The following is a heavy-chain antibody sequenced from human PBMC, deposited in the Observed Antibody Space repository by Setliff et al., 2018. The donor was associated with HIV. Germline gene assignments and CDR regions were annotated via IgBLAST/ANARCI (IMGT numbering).Heavy chain of an antibody. D-gene: IGHD3-3*01. CDR3: ARAPITIFGVIIIPVYFDY. CDR2: FYHSGRT. Sequence: SETLSLTCAVSGYSISSGYYWGWIRQPPGKGLEWIGSFYHSGRTYYSPSLKSRVTISKDTSKNQFSLKLSSVTAADTAVYYCARAPITIFGVIIIPVYFDYWGQGTLVTVLL. J-gene: IGHJ4*02. CDR1: GYSISSGYY. V-gene: IGHV4-38-2*01.